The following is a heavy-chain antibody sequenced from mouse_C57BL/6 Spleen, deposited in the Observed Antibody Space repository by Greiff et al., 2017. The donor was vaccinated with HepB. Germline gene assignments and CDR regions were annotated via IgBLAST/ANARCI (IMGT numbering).Heavy chain of an antibody. Sequence: QVQLKQPGAELVKPGASVKLSCKASGYTFTSYWMHWVKQRPGRGLEWIGRIDPNSGGTKYNEKFKGKATLTADKSSSTAYMQLSSLTSEDSAVYFCARCGYGSRYFDYWGQGTTLTVSS. CDR1: GYTFTSYW. D-gene: IGHD1-1*01. J-gene: IGHJ2*01. CDR2: IDPNSGGT. CDR3: ARCGYGSRYFDY. V-gene: IGHV1-62-3*01.